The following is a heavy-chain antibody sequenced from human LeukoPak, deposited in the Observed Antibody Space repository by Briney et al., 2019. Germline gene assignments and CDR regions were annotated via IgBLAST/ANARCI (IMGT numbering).Heavy chain of an antibody. D-gene: IGHD3-10*01. Sequence: SETLSLTCTVSGGSISSYHWSWIRQPAGKGLEWIGRIYTSGSTNYNPSLKSRVTMSVDTSKNQFSLKLSSVTAADTAVYYCATNPQDYYGSGSYLSSHAFDIWGQGTMVTVSS. V-gene: IGHV4-4*07. CDR2: IYTSGST. J-gene: IGHJ3*02. CDR1: GGSISSYH. CDR3: ATNPQDYYGSGSYLSSHAFDI.